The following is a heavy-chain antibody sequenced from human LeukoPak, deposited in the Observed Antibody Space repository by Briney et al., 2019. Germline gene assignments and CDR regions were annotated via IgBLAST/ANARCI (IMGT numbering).Heavy chain of an antibody. J-gene: IGHJ6*03. D-gene: IGHD1/OR15-1a*01. CDR3: ARDGRTVRGPNYYYYYMDV. Sequence: GGSLRLSCEASGFTQNAMGWVRQAPGKGLEWVSSISSSSSYIYYADSVKGRFTISRDNAKNSLYLQMNSLRAEDTAVYYCARDGRTVRGPNYYYYYMDVWGKGTTVTVSS. CDR1: GFTQNA. CDR2: ISSSSSYI. V-gene: IGHV3-21*01.